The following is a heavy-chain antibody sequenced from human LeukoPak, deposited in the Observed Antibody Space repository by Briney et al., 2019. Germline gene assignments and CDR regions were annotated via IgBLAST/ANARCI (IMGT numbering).Heavy chain of an antibody. Sequence: GGSLRLSCAASGFTFSSYAMHWDRQAPGKGLEWVAVISYDGSNKYYADSVKGRFTISRDNSKNTLYLQMNSLRAEDTAVYYCARDLGYSYGYLGSYYGMDVWGQGTTVTVSS. V-gene: IGHV3-30-3*01. CDR1: GFTFSSYA. CDR2: ISYDGSNK. J-gene: IGHJ6*02. D-gene: IGHD5-18*01. CDR3: ARDLGYSYGYLGSYYGMDV.